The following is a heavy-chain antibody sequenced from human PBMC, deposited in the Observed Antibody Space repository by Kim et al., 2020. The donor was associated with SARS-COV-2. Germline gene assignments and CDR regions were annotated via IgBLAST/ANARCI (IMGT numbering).Heavy chain of an antibody. Sequence: PALKTRHTITIDTSKNQFSLKLTSVTAADTAVYYCASQTQWELRFFDYWGQGTLVTVSS. V-gene: IGHV4-39*01. D-gene: IGHD1-26*01. CDR3: ASQTQWELRFFDY. J-gene: IGHJ4*02.